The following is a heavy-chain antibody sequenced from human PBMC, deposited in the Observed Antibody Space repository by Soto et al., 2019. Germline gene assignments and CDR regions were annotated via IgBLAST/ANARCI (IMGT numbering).Heavy chain of an antibody. CDR2: IYNDGTYS. V-gene: IGHV3-74*01. CDR1: GFIFKMYW. D-gene: IGHD3-10*01. CDR3: IRGPRPISTGTGAY. Sequence: EVQLVESGAGLVPPGGSVRLSCAASGFIFKMYWMHWVRQSPGKGLVWISRIYNDGTYSDYADSVRGRFTISRDNVNDNLYLQMNNLRAEDSGLYYCIRGPRPISTGTGAYWGQGTQVTVSS. J-gene: IGHJ4*02.